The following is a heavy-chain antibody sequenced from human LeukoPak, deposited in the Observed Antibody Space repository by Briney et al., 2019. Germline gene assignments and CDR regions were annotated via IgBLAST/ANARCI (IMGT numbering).Heavy chain of an antibody. Sequence: GGSLRLSCAASGFTFSSYWMSWVRQAPGTGLEWVSLIYADSTTSYTDSVKGRFIISRDNSKNTLYLQMNSLRAEDTAVYYCARVLRGYYGSGSYDQWGQGTLVTVSS. CDR2: IYADSTT. V-gene: IGHV3-66*01. J-gene: IGHJ4*02. CDR1: GFTFSSYW. CDR3: ARVLRGYYGSGSYDQ. D-gene: IGHD3-10*01.